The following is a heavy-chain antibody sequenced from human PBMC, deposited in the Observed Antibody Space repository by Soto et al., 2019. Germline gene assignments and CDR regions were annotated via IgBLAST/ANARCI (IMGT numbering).Heavy chain of an antibody. J-gene: IGHJ4*02. V-gene: IGHV3-48*02. CDR2: ISYSGETK. CDR1: WFPLPKYY. Sequence: PGGSLEPFCVTLWFPLPKYYLEWVRQAPGKGLEWVSYISYSGETKYYADSLKGRYAISRDDAKNSVYLQMNSLRDEDTAFYYCVRGVVVVVGSTAENFDHWGQGT. CDR3: VRGVVVVVGSTAENFDH. D-gene: IGHD2-15*01.